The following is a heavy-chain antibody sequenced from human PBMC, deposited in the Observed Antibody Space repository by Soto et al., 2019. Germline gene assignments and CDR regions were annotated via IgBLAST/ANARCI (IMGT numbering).Heavy chain of an antibody. V-gene: IGHV3-23*01. CDR2: ISGSGGST. CDR3: AKDRWTAVAGTFAFDI. Sequence: GGSLRLSCAASGFTFSSSAMSWVRQAPGKGLEWVSAISGSGGSTYYADSVKGRFTISGDNSKNTLSLQMNSLRDEDTAVYYWAKDRWTAVAGTFAFDIWGQGTMVTGSS. CDR1: GFTFSSSA. J-gene: IGHJ3*02. D-gene: IGHD6-19*01.